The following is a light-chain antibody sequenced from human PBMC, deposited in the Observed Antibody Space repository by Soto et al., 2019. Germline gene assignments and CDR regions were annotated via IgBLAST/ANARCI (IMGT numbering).Light chain of an antibody. J-gene: IGKJ1*01. CDR2: RGS. CDR1: QSFSGC. Sequence: DIQMTQSPSTLSASVGDRVTITCRASQSFSGCFAWCRQKQGKAPELLFYRGSYLESGVPSRFSGSGSGTEFILTISSLQPDDFATYHCQQYDTSPWTFGQGTKVEI. CDR3: QQYDTSPWT. V-gene: IGKV1-5*03.